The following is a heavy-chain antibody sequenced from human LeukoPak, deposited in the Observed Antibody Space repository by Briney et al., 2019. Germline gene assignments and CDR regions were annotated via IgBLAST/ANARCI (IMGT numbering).Heavy chain of an antibody. D-gene: IGHD6-13*01. Sequence: GGSLRLSCAASGFTFSSYSMNWVRQAPGKGLEWVSYISSSSSTIYYADSVKGRFTISRDNAKDSLYLQMNSLRAEDTAVYYCARESSSSWRDFDYWGQGTLVTVSS. V-gene: IGHV3-48*01. CDR3: ARESSSSWRDFDY. CDR1: GFTFSSYS. J-gene: IGHJ4*02. CDR2: ISSSSSTI.